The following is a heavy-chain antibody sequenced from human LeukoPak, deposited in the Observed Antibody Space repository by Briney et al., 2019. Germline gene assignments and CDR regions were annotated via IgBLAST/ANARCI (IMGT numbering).Heavy chain of an antibody. CDR3: AKALSSYNWFDP. D-gene: IGHD6-6*01. CDR2: LHHSGAS. J-gene: IGHJ5*02. V-gene: IGHV4-38-2*01. Sequence: SETLSLTCAVANYSISIGYFWGWIRQPAGKGLEWLGSLHHSGASYYNPSLKGRVSISMDTSTNQFFLRLSSVTAADTAVYYCAKALSSYNWFDPWGQGTLVTVSS. CDR1: NYSISIGYF.